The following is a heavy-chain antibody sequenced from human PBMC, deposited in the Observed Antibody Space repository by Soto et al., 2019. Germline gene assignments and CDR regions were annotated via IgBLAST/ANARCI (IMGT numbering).Heavy chain of an antibody. CDR2: INHSGST. Sequence: SETLSLTCAVYGGSFSGYYWSWIRQPPGKGLEWIGEINHSGSTNYNPSLKSRVTISVDTSKNQFSLKLSSVTAADTAVYYCARGDQGRDKKKQQLTGDAFDIWGQGTMVTVSS. D-gene: IGHD6-13*01. CDR1: GGSFSGYY. J-gene: IGHJ3*02. CDR3: ARGDQGRDKKKQQLTGDAFDI. V-gene: IGHV4-34*01.